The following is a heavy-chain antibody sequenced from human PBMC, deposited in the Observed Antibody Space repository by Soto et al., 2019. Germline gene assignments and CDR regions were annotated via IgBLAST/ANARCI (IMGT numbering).Heavy chain of an antibody. V-gene: IGHV1-46*01. CDR1: GYIFINYY. J-gene: IGHJ4*02. D-gene: IGHD6-13*01. Sequence: QVHLVQSGAELKKPGASVKVSCKASGYIFINYYIHWVRQAPGQGLELIGIIKPNGGSTNYAKKFRGRVTMARDTSTSTVYIVLSSLRSDDAEVYYCARELAAADYWRQGTLVTVSS. CDR3: ARELAAADY. CDR2: IKPNGGST.